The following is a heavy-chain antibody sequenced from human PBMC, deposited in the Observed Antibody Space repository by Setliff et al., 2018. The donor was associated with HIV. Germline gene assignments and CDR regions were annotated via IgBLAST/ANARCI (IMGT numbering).Heavy chain of an antibody. Sequence: SETLSLTCTVSGGSISNSRYYWSWIRQPPGKGLEWIGSIYYSGSTYYNPSLKSRATISIDTSKNQFSLKLSSLTATDTAIYYCARDAPTVYGNGWFDPWGQGTLVTVSS. CDR3: ARDAPTVYGNGWFDP. D-gene: IGHD2-8*01. J-gene: IGHJ5*02. CDR2: IYYSGST. CDR1: GGSISNSRYY. V-gene: IGHV4-39*07.